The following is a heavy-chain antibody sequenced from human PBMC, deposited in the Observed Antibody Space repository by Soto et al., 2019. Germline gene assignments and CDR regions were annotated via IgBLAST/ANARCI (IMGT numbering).Heavy chain of an antibody. D-gene: IGHD2-15*01. Sequence: GESLKISCKASGYKFTTFWLNWVRQTPGKGLEWLGRIDPTDSFTNHSPPFEGHVTISVDRSISTAYLEWNSLQASDTAIYYCARPASGGSRVAFDVWGQGTTVTVSS. V-gene: IGHV5-10-1*01. CDR2: IDPTDSFT. J-gene: IGHJ3*01. CDR1: GYKFTTFW. CDR3: ARPASGGSRVAFDV.